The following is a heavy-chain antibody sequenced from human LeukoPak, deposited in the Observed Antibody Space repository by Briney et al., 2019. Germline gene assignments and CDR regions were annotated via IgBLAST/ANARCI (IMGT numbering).Heavy chain of an antibody. D-gene: IGHD3-16*01. CDR3: AKDISWGSYIS. J-gene: IGHJ4*02. CDR2: ISGSGGTT. CDR1: GFTFSSYG. V-gene: IGHV3-23*01. Sequence: PGGSLRLSCAASGFTFSSYGMNWVRQAPGKGLEWVSGISGSGGTTYYADSVKGRFTISRDNSKNTLYLQMNSLRAEDTAVYYCAKDISWGSYISWGQGTLVTVSS.